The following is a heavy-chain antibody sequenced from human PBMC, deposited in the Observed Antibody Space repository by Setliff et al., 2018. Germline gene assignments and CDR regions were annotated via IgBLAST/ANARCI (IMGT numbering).Heavy chain of an antibody. J-gene: IGHJ4*02. Sequence: ASVKVSCKASGYTFTRYDINWVRQATGQGLEWMGWMNPNSGNTGYAQKFQGRVTMTRDTSISTAYMELSSLRSEDTAVYYCTTAPLAAASTCWGQGTPVTVSS. V-gene: IGHV1-8*01. CDR1: GYTFTRYD. CDR2: MNPNSGNT. D-gene: IGHD6-13*01. CDR3: TTAPLAAASTC.